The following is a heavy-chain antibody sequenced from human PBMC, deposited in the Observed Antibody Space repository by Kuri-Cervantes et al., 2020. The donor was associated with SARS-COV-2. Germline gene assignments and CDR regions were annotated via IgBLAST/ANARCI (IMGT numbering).Heavy chain of an antibody. V-gene: IGHV3-21*03. CDR3: TKDRDISPLHDGFDL. J-gene: IGHJ3*01. D-gene: IGHD3-9*01. CDR1: GFTFSSYS. Sequence: GESLKISCAVSGFTFSSYSMNWVRQAPGKGLEWVSSISSSSSYIYYADSVKGRFTISRDNAKNSLYLQMDSLRAEDTALYYCTKDRDISPLHDGFDLWGQGTMVTVSS. CDR2: ISSSSSYI.